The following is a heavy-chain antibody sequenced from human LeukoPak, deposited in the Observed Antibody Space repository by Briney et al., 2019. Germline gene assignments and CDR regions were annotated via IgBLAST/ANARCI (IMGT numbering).Heavy chain of an antibody. D-gene: IGHD1-7*01. CDR3: ARAQETTSDFDAFDI. CDR1: GFTFSSYA. J-gene: IGHJ3*02. V-gene: IGHV3-30*14. CDR2: ISYDGSNK. Sequence: GGSLRLSCAASGFTFSSYAMHWVRQAPGKGLEWVAVISYDGSNKYYADSVKGRFTISRANSKNTLYLQMNSLRAEDTAVYYCARAQETTSDFDAFDIWGQGTMVTVSS.